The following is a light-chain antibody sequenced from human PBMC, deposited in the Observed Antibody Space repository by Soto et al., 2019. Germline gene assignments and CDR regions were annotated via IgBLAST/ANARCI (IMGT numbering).Light chain of an antibody. CDR2: DAS. CDR3: QQYENLIT. CDR1: QDINNS. J-gene: IGKJ5*01. Sequence: DIQMTQSPSSLSASVGDRVTITCQASQDINNSLNWYQQRPGKPPKLLIYDASNLETGVPSRFSGSGSGTDFSFTITXLQPEDIATHYCQQYENLITFGQGTRLEIK. V-gene: IGKV1-33*01.